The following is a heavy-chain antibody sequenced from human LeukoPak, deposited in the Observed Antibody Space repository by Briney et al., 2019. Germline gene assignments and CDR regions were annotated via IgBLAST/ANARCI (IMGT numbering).Heavy chain of an antibody. J-gene: IGHJ4*02. D-gene: IGHD3-22*01. CDR1: GFTFSSYW. V-gene: IGHV3-7*01. Sequence: GGSLRLPCAASGFTFSSYWMSWVRQAPGKGLEWVANIKQDGSEKYYVDSVKGRFTISRDNAKNSLYLQMSSLRAEDAAVYYCARDLYPPRGYYDSSGYYPYYFDYWGQGTLVTVSS. CDR3: ARDLYPPRGYYDSSGYYPYYFDY. CDR2: IKQDGSEK.